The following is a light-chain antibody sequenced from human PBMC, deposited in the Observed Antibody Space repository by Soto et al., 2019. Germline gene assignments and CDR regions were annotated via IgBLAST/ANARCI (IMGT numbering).Light chain of an antibody. J-gene: IGLJ1*01. CDR2: SNN. CDR1: RSNIGSNT. Sequence: QSVLTQPPSTSGTPGQRVTISCSGSRSNIGSNTVTWYQQLPGTAPNLLSYSNNQRPSGVPDRFSGSKSGTSASLAISGLQSEDEADYYCAAWDDSLNGSYVFGSGTKVTVL. V-gene: IGLV1-44*01. CDR3: AAWDDSLNGSYV.